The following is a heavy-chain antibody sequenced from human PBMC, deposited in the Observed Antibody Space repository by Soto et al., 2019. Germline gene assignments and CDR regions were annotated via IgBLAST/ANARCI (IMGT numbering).Heavy chain of an antibody. V-gene: IGHV3-48*03. CDR2: ISSTGVTT. CDR1: GFNFSNYE. Sequence: EVQLVESGGGLVKPGGSLRLYCAASGFNFSNYEMNWVRQAPGKGLEWVANISSTGVTTYYAESLEGRFTISRDNAKSSLFLHWSSRRVEDTAVYYCARYGTRADWWGRGTQVTVSS. J-gene: IGHJ1*01. CDR3: ARYGTRADW. D-gene: IGHD3-9*01.